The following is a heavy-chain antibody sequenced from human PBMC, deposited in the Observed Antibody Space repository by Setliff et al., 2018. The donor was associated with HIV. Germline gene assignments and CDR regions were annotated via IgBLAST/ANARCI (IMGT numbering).Heavy chain of an antibody. J-gene: IGHJ4*02. V-gene: IGHV3-48*02. Sequence: GGSLRLSCAASGFTFGDYSVNWVRQAPGKGLEWVSYISSSSGTIYYADSVKGRFTISRDNAKNSLYLQMNSLRDEDTAVYYCAKDGLVGAAGRFDYWGQGTLVTVSS. CDR1: GFTFGDYS. CDR2: ISSSSGTI. D-gene: IGHD6-13*01. CDR3: AKDGLVGAAGRFDY.